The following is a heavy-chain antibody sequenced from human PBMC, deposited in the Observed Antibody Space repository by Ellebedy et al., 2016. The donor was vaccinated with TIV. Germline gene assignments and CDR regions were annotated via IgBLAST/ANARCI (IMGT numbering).Heavy chain of an antibody. J-gene: IGHJ3*02. D-gene: IGHD6-13*01. CDR3: AAAAGAGDDAFDI. CDR2: ISSSSSTI. CDR1: GFTFSRYS. V-gene: IGHV3-48*01. Sequence: GESLKISXAASGFTFSRYSMNWVRQAPGKGLEWVSYISSSSSTIYYADSVKGRFTISRDKAKNSLYLQMNSLRAEDTAVYYCAAAAGAGDDAFDIWGHGTMVTVSS.